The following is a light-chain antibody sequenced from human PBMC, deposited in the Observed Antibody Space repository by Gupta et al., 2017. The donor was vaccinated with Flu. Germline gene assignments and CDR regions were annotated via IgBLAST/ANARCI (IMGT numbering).Light chain of an antibody. Sequence: SYVLTQPPSVSVAPGQTATITCGGDNIQRRSVHWYQQRPGRAPLLVVYDDNDRPSGVPDRFSGSNSGDTATLTISRVEPGDEADYYCHAWHSSDDHFVFGPGTTVTVL. J-gene: IGLJ1*01. V-gene: IGLV3-21*02. CDR3: HAWHSSDDHFV. CDR1: NIQRRS. CDR2: DDN.